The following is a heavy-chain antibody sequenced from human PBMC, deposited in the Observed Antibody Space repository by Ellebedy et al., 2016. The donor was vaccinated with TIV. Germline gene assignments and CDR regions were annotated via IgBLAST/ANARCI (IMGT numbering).Heavy chain of an antibody. CDR1: GFTFNSFA. D-gene: IGHD6-19*01. CDR3: ARARPGVAVGYYGLDV. J-gene: IGHJ6*02. CDR2: IDQDGREK. Sequence: GESLKISCVASGFTFNSFAMSWVRQAPGKGLEWVAHIDQDGREKNYLDSVRGRFTISEDYARTSLYLQMNSLRAEDTAVYYCARARPGVAVGYYGLDVWGLGTTVTVSS. V-gene: IGHV3-7*03.